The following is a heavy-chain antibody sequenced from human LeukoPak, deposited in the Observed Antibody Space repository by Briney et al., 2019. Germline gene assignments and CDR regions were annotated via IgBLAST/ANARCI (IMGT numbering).Heavy chain of an antibody. V-gene: IGHV3-23*01. CDR2: ISERGGST. CDR1: GISLSNYG. D-gene: IGHD3-10*01. J-gene: IGHJ4*02. Sequence: GGSLRLSCVVSGISLSNYGMTWVRQAPGKGLEWVSYISERGGSTTYADSVKGWFTISRDTSLNTLYLQLNSLRAEDTAVYFCAKRGVVIRGILVIGYHQEAYHYDFWGQGVLVTVSS. CDR3: AKRGVVIRGILVIGYHQEAYHYDF.